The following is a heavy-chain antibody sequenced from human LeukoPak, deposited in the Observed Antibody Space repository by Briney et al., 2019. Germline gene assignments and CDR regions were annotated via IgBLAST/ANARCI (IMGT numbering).Heavy chain of an antibody. CDR3: ARHRDVSGYYALDY. CDR1: DDSIISSSYY. D-gene: IGHD3-22*01. Sequence: PSETLSLTCSVSDDSIISSSYYWGWIRQPPGKGLEWIGIIFFRGNTNYSPSLKSRATMSVDTSKKQFSLNLKSVTAADTAVYYCARHRDVSGYYALDYWGQGTLVTVSA. CDR2: IFFRGNT. J-gene: IGHJ4*02. V-gene: IGHV4-39*01.